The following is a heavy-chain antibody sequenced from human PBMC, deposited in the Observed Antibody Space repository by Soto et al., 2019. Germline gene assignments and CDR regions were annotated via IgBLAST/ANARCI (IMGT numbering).Heavy chain of an antibody. D-gene: IGHD3-22*01. CDR2: INPSDGTT. Sequence: ASVKGSWKASGNNFNNYYFYWGRQAPGQGLEWMGVINPSDGTTSYAQKFQGRVTMTRDTSTSTVYMELSSLRSEDTAVYYCARVESSGSYYAHWGQGTLVTVSS. CDR3: ARVESSGSYYAH. V-gene: IGHV1-46*02. CDR1: GNNFNNYY. J-gene: IGHJ4*02.